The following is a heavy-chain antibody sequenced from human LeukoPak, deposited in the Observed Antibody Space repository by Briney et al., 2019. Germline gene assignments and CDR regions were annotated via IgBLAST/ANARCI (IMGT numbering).Heavy chain of an antibody. D-gene: IGHD3-22*01. CDR3: ASLWYYYDSSGYYSEY. J-gene: IGHJ4*02. Sequence: ASVKVSCKASGYTFTSYDINWVRQATGQGLEWMGWMNPNSGNTGYAQKFQGRVTMTRNTSISTAYMELSSLRSEDTAMYYCASLWYYYDSSGYYSEYWGQGTLVTVSS. CDR1: GYTFTSYD. CDR2: MNPNSGNT. V-gene: IGHV1-8*01.